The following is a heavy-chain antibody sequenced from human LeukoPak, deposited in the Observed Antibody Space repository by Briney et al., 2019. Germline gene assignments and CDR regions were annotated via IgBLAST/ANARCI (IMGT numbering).Heavy chain of an antibody. CDR2: ISAYNGNT. D-gene: IGHD3-9*01. Sequence: ASVKVSCKASGYTFTSYGISWVRQAPGQGLEWMGWISAYNGNTNYAQKLQGRVTMTTDTSTSTAYMELRSLRSDDTAVYYCAPGIFDWLTREEYYFDYWGQGTLVTVSS. CDR3: APGIFDWLTREEYYFDY. V-gene: IGHV1-18*01. J-gene: IGHJ4*02. CDR1: GYTFTSYG.